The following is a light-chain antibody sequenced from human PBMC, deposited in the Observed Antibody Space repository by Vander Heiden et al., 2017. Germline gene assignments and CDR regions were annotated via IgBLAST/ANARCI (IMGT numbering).Light chain of an antibody. J-gene: IGLJ3*02. V-gene: IGLV2-14*03. CDR1: SSDVGGYNY. CDR2: DVS. Sequence: QSALTQPASVSGSPGQSITISCTGSSSDVGGYNYVSWYQHHPGNAPNLMIFDVSNRPSGVANRFSGSKSGNTASLTISGLQTEDDADYYCSSYTGSITWVFGGGTKVTVL. CDR3: SSYTGSITWV.